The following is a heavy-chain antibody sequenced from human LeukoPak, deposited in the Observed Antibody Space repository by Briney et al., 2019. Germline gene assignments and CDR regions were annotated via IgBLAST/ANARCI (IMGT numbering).Heavy chain of an antibody. CDR3: ARGLITMIVVAYYFDY. CDR1: GGSITSSY. D-gene: IGHD3-22*01. Sequence: SETLSLTCTVSGGSITSSYWSWIRQPPGKGLEWIGYIYYTGNTDYNPSLRSRVTISLDTSKSHFTLNLSSVTAADTAVYYCARGLITMIVVAYYFDYWGQGTLVTVSS. J-gene: IGHJ4*02. CDR2: IYYTGNT. V-gene: IGHV4-59*08.